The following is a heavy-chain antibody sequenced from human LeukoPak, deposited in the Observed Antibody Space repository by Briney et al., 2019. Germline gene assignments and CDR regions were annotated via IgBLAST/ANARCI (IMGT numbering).Heavy chain of an antibody. CDR3: ARHGTRGTNLNWFDP. CDR2: INHSGST. V-gene: IGHV4-34*01. Sequence: SETLSLTCAVYGGSFSGYYWSWIRQPPGKGLEWIGEINHSGSTNYNPSLKSRVTISVDTSKNQFSLKLSSVTAADTAVYYCARHGTRGTNLNWFDPWGQGTLVTVSS. D-gene: IGHD1-1*01. J-gene: IGHJ5*02. CDR1: GGSFSGYY.